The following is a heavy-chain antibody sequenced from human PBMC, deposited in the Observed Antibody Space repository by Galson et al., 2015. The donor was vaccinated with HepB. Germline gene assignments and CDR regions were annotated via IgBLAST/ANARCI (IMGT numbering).Heavy chain of an antibody. CDR3: ARGPAARRIYYYYYGMDV. J-gene: IGHJ6*02. D-gene: IGHD6-6*01. CDR2: ISSSSSYI. CDR1: GFTFSSYS. Sequence: SLRLSCAASGFTFSSYSMNWVRQAPGKGLEWVSSISSSSSYIYYADSVKGRFTISRDNAKNSLYLQMNSLRAEDTAVYYCARGPAARRIYYYYYGMDVWGQGTTVTVSS. V-gene: IGHV3-21*01.